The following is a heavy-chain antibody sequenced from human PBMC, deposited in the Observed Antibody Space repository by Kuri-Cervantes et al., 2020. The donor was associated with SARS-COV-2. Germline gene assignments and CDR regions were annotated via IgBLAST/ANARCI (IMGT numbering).Heavy chain of an antibody. CDR2: INTYNGNT. CDR1: GYSFTNYG. V-gene: IGHV1-18*01. Sequence: ASVKVSCKASGYSFTNYGLSWVRQAPGRGLEWVASINTYNGNTNYAQILQGRVTMTTDTSTSTAYMELSSLTSEDTAIYYCYCAPKEGFDSWGQGTLVTVSS. D-gene: IGHD2-21*01. J-gene: IGHJ4*02. CDR3: YCAPKEGFDS.